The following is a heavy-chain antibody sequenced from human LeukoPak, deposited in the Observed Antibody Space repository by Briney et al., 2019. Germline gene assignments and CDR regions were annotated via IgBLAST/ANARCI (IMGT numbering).Heavy chain of an antibody. CDR3: ASGQKLGF. CDR1: GFTFSSYW. V-gene: IGHV3-7*01. J-gene: IGHJ4*02. CDR2: IKQDGSDK. Sequence: GGSLRLSCVASGFTFSSYWMSWVRQAPGKGLEWVANIKQDGSDKYYVDSVKGRFTISRDNAKNSLYLQMNSLRAENTAVYYCASGQKLGFWGQGTLVTVSS. D-gene: IGHD6-13*01.